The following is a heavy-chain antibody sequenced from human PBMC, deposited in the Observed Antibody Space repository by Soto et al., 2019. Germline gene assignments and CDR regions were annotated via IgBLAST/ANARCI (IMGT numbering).Heavy chain of an antibody. CDR2: IYPGDSDT. CDR3: ARNPEGDYDATYV. V-gene: IGHV5-51*01. J-gene: IGHJ6*02. CDR1: GYRFTNYW. Sequence: RGESLKISCKASGYRFTNYWIGWVRQMPGKGLEWMGIIYPGDSDTRYSPSFQGQVTISADKSISTAYLQWSSLKASDTAMYYCARNPEGDYDATYVWGQGTPVTVSS.